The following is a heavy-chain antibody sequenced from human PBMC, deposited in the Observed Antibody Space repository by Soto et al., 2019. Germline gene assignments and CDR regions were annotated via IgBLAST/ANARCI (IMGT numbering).Heavy chain of an antibody. CDR1: GFTFDDYA. CDR3: AKDIETVGASRSQDYYYGMDV. V-gene: IGHV3-43D*03. J-gene: IGHJ6*02. CDR2: ISWDGGST. Sequence: GGSLRLSCAASGFTFDDYAMHWVRQAPGKGLEWVSLISWDGGSTYYADSVKGRFTISRDNSKNSLYLQMNSLRVEDTALYYCAKDIETVGASRSQDYYYGMDVWGQGTTATVSS. D-gene: IGHD1-26*01.